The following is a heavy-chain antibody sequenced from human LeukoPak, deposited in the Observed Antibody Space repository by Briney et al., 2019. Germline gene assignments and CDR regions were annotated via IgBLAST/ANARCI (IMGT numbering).Heavy chain of an antibody. CDR1: GDSLSSGPCY. J-gene: IGHJ4*02. V-gene: IGHV4-39*01. D-gene: IGHD3-22*01. CDR2: IYYSGTT. CDR3: AKHVFHSSSSYYEFFDY. Sequence: PSETLSLTCIVSGDSLSSGPCYWGWIRQPPGKGLEWLGCIYYSGTTYYNPSHKTRVTISVDTSKNHFSQKLSSVTAADTAVYYCAKHVFHSSSSYYEFFDYWGQGTLVTVSS.